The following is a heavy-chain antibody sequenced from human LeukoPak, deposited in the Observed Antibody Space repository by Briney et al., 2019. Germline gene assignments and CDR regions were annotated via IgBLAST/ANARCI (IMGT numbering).Heavy chain of an antibody. V-gene: IGHV4-39*07. J-gene: IGHJ5*02. CDR1: GGSISSSSYY. CDR3: ARLSIAARQVGYNWFDP. CDR2: IYYSGST. Sequence: SETLSLTCTVSGGSISSSSYYWGWLRQPQGKGLEWIGSIYYSGSTYYNPSLKSRVTISVDTSKNQFSLKLSSVTAADTAVYYCARLSIAARQVGYNWFDPWGQGTLVTVSS. D-gene: IGHD6-6*01.